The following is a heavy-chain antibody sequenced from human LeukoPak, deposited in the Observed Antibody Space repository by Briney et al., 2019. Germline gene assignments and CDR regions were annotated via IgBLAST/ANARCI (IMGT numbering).Heavy chain of an antibody. J-gene: IGHJ6*04. CDR2: INHSGST. V-gene: IGHV4-34*01. Sequence: KSSETLSLTCAVYGGSFGGYYWSWIRQPPGKGLEWIGEINHSGSTNYNPSLKSRVTISVDTSKNQFSLKLSSVTAADMAVYYCARTREYYYGMDVWGKGTTVTVSS. CDR1: GGSFGGYY. CDR3: ARTREYYYGMDV.